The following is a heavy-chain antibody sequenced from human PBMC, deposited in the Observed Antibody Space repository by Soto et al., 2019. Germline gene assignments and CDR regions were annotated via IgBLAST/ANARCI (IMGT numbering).Heavy chain of an antibody. V-gene: IGHV4-59*01. CDR3: ARGQQRADY. Sequence: QVQLQESGPGLVKPSETLSLTCTVSGGSISSYYWSWIRQPPGTGLEWIGYIYYSGSTNYNPSLNSRVTTSGDTSKTQFSLKLRSVTAPDTAVYYCARGQQRADYWCKATLVTVSS. CDR1: GGSISSYY. CDR2: IYYSGST. J-gene: IGHJ4*02. D-gene: IGHD6-13*01.